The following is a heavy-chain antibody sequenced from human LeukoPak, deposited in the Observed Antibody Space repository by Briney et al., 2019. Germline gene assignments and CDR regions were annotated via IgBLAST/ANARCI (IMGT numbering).Heavy chain of an antibody. CDR2: ISYDGSNK. CDR1: GFTFSSYG. Sequence: PGRSLRLSCAASGFTFSSYGMHWVRQAPGKGLEWVAVISYDGSNKYYADSVKGRFTISRDNSKNTLYLQMNSLRAEDTAVYYCAKETPQYNDFWSGYPDYWGQGTLVTVSS. V-gene: IGHV3-30*18. J-gene: IGHJ4*02. CDR3: AKETPQYNDFWSGYPDY. D-gene: IGHD3-3*01.